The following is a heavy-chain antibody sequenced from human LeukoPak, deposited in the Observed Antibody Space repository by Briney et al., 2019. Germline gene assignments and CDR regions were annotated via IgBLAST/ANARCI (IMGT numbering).Heavy chain of an antibody. Sequence: GGSLRLSCAASGFTFSSYAMSWVRQAPGKGLEWISYISSSSSYTDYAESVKGRFTISRDNAKSALYLEMNDLRVEDTAVYYCAAGTAADYWGQGTLVIVSS. J-gene: IGHJ4*02. CDR1: GFTFSSYA. CDR2: ISSSSSYT. D-gene: IGHD6-13*01. V-gene: IGHV3-21*05. CDR3: AAGTAADY.